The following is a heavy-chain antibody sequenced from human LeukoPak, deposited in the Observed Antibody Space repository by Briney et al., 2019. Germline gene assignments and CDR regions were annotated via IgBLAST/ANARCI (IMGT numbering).Heavy chain of an antibody. Sequence: GRSLRLSCAASGFTFSSYGMHWVRQAPGKGLEWVAVIWYDGSNKYYADSVKGRFTISRDNSKNTLYLRMNSLRAEDTAVYYCARRRGREIYFDYWGQGTLVTVSS. J-gene: IGHJ4*02. CDR1: GFTFSSYG. V-gene: IGHV3-33*01. CDR3: ARRRGREIYFDY. CDR2: IWYDGSNK. D-gene: IGHD3-10*01.